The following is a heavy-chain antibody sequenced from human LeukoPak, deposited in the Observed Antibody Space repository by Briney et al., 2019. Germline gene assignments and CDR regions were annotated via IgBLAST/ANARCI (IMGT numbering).Heavy chain of an antibody. V-gene: IGHV3-30*18. J-gene: IGHJ2*01. D-gene: IGHD3-10*01. Sequence: GRSLRLSCAASGFTFSSYGMHWVRQAPGKELEWVAVISYDGSNKYYADSVKGRFTISRDNSKNTLYLQMNSLRAEDTAVYYCAKDGRRNYYGSGSYLWYFDLWGRGTLVTVSS. CDR1: GFTFSSYG. CDR2: ISYDGSNK. CDR3: AKDGRRNYYGSGSYLWYFDL.